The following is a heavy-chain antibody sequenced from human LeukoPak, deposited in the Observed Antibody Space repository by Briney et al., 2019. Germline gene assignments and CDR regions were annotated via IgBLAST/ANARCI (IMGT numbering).Heavy chain of an antibody. D-gene: IGHD5-24*01. CDR3: ARLRRWLQHFDY. CDR2: IYYSGST. Sequence: PSETLSLTCTVSGGSISSSSYYWGWIRQPPGKGLEWIGSIYYSGSTYYNPSLKSRITISVDTSKNQFSLKLSSVTAADTAVYYCARLRRWLQHFDYWGQGTLVTVSS. J-gene: IGHJ4*02. CDR1: GGSISSSSYY. V-gene: IGHV4-39*01.